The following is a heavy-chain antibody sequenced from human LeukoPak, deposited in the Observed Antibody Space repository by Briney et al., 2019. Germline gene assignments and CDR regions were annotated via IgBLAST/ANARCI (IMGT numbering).Heavy chain of an antibody. CDR1: GLTFSNYW. CDR3: ARDFWGAYRVDFYDY. D-gene: IGHD3-3*01. Sequence: GGSLRLSCAASGLTFSNYWMSWVRRAPGKGLQWVANIKQDGSETYYVDSVRGRFTISRDNAKNSLYLQMNSLRADDTAIYYCARDFWGAYRVDFYDYWGQGALVTVSS. V-gene: IGHV3-7*01. CDR2: IKQDGSET. J-gene: IGHJ4*02.